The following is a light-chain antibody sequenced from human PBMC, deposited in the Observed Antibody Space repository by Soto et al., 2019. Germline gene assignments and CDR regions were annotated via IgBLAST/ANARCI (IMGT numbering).Light chain of an antibody. CDR1: QSVSSN. V-gene: IGKV3-15*01. Sequence: EIVMTQSTSTLSVSAGERATLSCRASQSVSSNLAWYQQKPGQAPRLLIYGASTRATGIPARFSGSGSGTEFTLTISSLQFEDFAVYYCQQYNNLWTFGQGTKV. CDR3: QQYNNLWT. J-gene: IGKJ1*01. CDR2: GAS.